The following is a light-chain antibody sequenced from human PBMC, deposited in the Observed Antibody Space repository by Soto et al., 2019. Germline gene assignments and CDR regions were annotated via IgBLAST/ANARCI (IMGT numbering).Light chain of an antibody. CDR3: AAWDDSLNGL. CDR2: SND. J-gene: IGLJ3*02. CDR1: SSNIGRNT. Sequence: QAVVTQPPSASGTPGQRVTISCSGSSSNIGRNTVSWYQQLPGTAPKLLIYSNDQRPSGVPDRFSGSKSGTSASLAISGLQSEDGADYYCAAWDDSLNGLFGGGTQLTVL. V-gene: IGLV1-44*01.